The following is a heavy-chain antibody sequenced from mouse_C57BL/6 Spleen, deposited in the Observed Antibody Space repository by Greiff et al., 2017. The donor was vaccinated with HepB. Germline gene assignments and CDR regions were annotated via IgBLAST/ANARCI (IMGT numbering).Heavy chain of an antibody. J-gene: IGHJ1*03. V-gene: IGHV1-66*01. CDR3: AREGGHCYFDV. CDR1: GYSFTGYY. Sequence: VKLQESGPELVKPGASVKISCKASGYSFTGYYIHWVKQRPGQGLEWIGWIYPGSGNTKYNEKFKGKATLTADTPSSTAYMQLSSLTSEDSAVYYCAREGGHCYFDVWGTGTTVTVAS. CDR2: IYPGSGNT.